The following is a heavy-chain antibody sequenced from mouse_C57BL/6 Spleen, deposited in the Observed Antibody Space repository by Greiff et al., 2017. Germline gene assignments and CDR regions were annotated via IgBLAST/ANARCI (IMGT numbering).Heavy chain of an antibody. J-gene: IGHJ2*01. Sequence: VQLQQPGAELVKPGASVKMSCKASGYTFTSYWITWVKQRPGQGLEWIGDIYPGSGSTNYNEKFKSKATLTVDTSSSTAYMQLSSLTSEDSAVYYCARSGQLRPPFDDWGQGTTLTVSS. CDR2: IYPGSGST. V-gene: IGHV1-55*01. CDR3: ARSGQLRPPFDD. D-gene: IGHD3-2*02. CDR1: GYTFTSYW.